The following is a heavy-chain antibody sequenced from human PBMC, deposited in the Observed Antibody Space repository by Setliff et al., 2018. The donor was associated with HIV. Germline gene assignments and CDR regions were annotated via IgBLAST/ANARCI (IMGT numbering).Heavy chain of an antibody. V-gene: IGHV4-59*08. CDR2: IYYSGTT. CDR3: ARHVGYSSSSLDV. J-gene: IGHJ6*04. CDR1: GGSISSYY. Sequence: SETLSLTCTVSGGSISSYYWSWIRQPPGKGLEWIGYIYYSGTTNYDPSLKSRVTISVDTSKNQFSLKLSSVTAADTAVYYCARHVGYSSSSLDVWGAGTTVTVSS. D-gene: IGHD6-6*01.